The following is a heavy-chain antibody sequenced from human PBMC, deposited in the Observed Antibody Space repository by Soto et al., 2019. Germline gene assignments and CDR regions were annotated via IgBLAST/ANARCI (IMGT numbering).Heavy chain of an antibody. CDR2: IDPSDSYT. Sequence: EVQLVQSGAEVKKPGESLRISCKGSGYSFTSYWISWVRQMPGKGLEWMGRIDPSDSYTNYSPSFQGHVTISADKSISTAYLQWSSLKASDTAMYYCARQEQLTSPYYYYGMDVWGQGTTVTVSS. D-gene: IGHD6-6*01. J-gene: IGHJ6*02. CDR3: ARQEQLTSPYYYYGMDV. CDR1: GYSFTSYW. V-gene: IGHV5-10-1*03.